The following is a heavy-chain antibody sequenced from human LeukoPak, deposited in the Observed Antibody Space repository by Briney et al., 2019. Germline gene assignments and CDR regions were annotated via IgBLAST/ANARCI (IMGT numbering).Heavy chain of an antibody. V-gene: IGHV3-48*02. CDR3: ARDLWIQLWTQGRDDY. CDR1: GFTFSSYS. Sequence: GGPLRLSCAASGFTFSSYSMNWVRQAPGKGLEWVSYISSSSSTIYYADSVKGRFTISRDNAKNSLYLQMNSLRDEDTAVYYCARDLWIQLWTQGRDDYWGQGTLVTVSS. J-gene: IGHJ4*02. D-gene: IGHD5-18*01. CDR2: ISSSSSTI.